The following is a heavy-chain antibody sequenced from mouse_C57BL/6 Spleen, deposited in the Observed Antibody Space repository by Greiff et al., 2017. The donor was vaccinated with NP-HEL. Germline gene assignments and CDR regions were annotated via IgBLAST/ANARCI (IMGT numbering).Heavy chain of an antibody. V-gene: IGHV10-1*01. D-gene: IGHD2-3*01. Sequence: EVQVVESGGGLVQPKGSLKLSCAASGFSFNTYAMNWVRQAPGKGLEWVARIRSKSNNYATYYADSVKDRFTISRDDSESMLYLQMNNLKTEDTAMYYCVRQGGYYVDWYFDVWGTGTTVTVSS. CDR1: GFSFNTYA. CDR3: VRQGGYYVDWYFDV. J-gene: IGHJ1*03. CDR2: IRSKSNNYAT.